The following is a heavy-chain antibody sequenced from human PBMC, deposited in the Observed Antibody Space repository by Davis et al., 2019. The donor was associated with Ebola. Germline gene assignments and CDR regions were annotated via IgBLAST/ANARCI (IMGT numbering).Heavy chain of an antibody. V-gene: IGHV3-33*01. CDR3: ARGTLRVDAFDF. CDR2: IWYNGNNK. CDR1: GFTFGSYG. Sequence: PGGSLRLSCEASGFTFGSYGMHWVRQAPGKGLEWVAVIWYNGNNKYYADSMKGRFTISRDNSKNTLYLQINSLRAEDTAVYYCARGTLRVDAFDFWGQGTMVTVSS. D-gene: IGHD1-7*01. J-gene: IGHJ3*01.